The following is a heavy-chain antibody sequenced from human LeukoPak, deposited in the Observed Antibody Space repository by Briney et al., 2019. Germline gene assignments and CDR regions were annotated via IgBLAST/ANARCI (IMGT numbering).Heavy chain of an antibody. CDR2: IRSKTDGGTT. J-gene: IGHJ5*02. CDR3: ARGALRWFDL. Sequence: GGSLRLSCAASGFTFSNAWMNWVRQAPGKGLEWVGRIRSKTDGGTTDYAAPVEGRFTISRDDSKNTLSLQMNSLKTDDTGVYYCARGALRWFDLWGQGTLVTVSS. CDR1: GFTFSNAW. V-gene: IGHV3-15*01.